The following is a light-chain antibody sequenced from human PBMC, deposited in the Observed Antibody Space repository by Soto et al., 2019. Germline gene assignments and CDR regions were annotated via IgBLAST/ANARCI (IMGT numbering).Light chain of an antibody. CDR3: SSYRRGSTYV. CDR1: SSDVGGYNY. V-gene: IGLV2-14*01. CDR2: DDT. Sequence: QSVLAQPASVSGSPGQSITVSCTGTSSDVGGYNYVSWYQQHPGKAHRIMNYDDTNRPSGVSNRFSGSKSGNTASLSISWLQAEDEADYYCSSYRRGSTYVFGTGTKVTVL. J-gene: IGLJ1*01.